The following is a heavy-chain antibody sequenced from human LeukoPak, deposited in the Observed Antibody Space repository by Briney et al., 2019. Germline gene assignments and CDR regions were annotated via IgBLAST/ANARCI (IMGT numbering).Heavy chain of an antibody. CDR2: IYYSGRT. V-gene: IGHV4-59*01. CDR1: GGSISSYY. J-gene: IGHJ6*02. D-gene: IGHD3-3*01. Sequence: SETLSLTCTVSGGSISSYYWSWIRQPPGKGLKWIGNIYYSGRTNYNPSLKSRVTISVDTSKNHFSLKLSSVTAADTAVYYCARTYDFSFPRSGATYGMDVWGQGTTVSVSS. CDR3: ARTYDFSFPRSGATYGMDV.